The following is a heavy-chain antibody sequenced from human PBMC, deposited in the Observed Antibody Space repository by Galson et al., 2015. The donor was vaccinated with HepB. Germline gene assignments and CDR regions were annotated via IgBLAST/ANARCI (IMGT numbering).Heavy chain of an antibody. J-gene: IGHJ4*02. CDR1: GFTFSSYS. D-gene: IGHD6-13*01. CDR3: ARDVSSIAAAGSEPHFDY. V-gene: IGHV3-21*01. Sequence: SLRLSCAASGFTFSSYSMNWVRQAPGKGLEWVSSISSSSSYIYYADSVKGRFTISRDNAKNSLYLQMNSLRAEDTAVYYCARDVSSIAAAGSEPHFDYWGQGTLVTVSS. CDR2: ISSSSSYI.